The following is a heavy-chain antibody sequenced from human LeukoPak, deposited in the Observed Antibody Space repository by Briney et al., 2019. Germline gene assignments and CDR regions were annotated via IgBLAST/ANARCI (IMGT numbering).Heavy chain of an antibody. CDR2: ISHDGRTK. D-gene: IGHD5-24*01. Sequence: GGSLRLSCVVSGFNFDNFAMHWVRQPLGKGLEWVAVISHDGRTKYYADSMKGRITISRDNSKNTLLLQMNNLRSEDTAVYFWGRPSPPGDGYNPPDHWGQGTLVTVSS. CDR1: GFNFDNFA. V-gene: IGHV3-30*04. CDR3: GRPSPPGDGYNPPDH. J-gene: IGHJ4*02.